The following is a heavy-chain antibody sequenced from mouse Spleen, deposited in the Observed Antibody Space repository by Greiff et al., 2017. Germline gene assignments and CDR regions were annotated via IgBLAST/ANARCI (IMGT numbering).Heavy chain of an antibody. CDR3: ARQRDYDGYYEAY. CDR1: GFTFSSYA. CDR2: ISSGGSYT. Sequence: EVKLMESGGGLVKPGGSLKLSCAASGFTFSSYAMSWVRQTPEKRLEWVATISSGGSYTYYPDSVKGRFTISRDNAKNTLYLQMSSLRSEDTAMYYCARQRDYDGYYEAYWGQGTLVTVSA. V-gene: IGHV5-9-3*01. D-gene: IGHD2-3*01. J-gene: IGHJ3*01.